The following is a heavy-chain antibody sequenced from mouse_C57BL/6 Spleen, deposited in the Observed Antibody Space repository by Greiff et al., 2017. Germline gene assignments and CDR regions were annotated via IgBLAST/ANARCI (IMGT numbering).Heavy chain of an antibody. CDR1: GYTFTSYW. Sequence: VQLQQSGAELVMPGASVKLSCKASGYTFTSYWMHWVKQRPGQGLEWIGEIDPSDSYTNYNQKFKGKSTLTVDKSSSTAYMQLSSLTSEASAVYYCARRGGYYGGYAMDYWGQGTSVTVSS. V-gene: IGHV1-69*01. J-gene: IGHJ4*01. D-gene: IGHD2-3*01. CDR3: ARRGGYYGGYAMDY. CDR2: IDPSDSYT.